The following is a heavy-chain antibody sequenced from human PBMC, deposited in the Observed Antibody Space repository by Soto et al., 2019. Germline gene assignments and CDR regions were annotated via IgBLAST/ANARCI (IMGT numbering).Heavy chain of an antibody. CDR1: GYTFTSYG. Sequence: QVQLVQSGAEVKKPGASVKVSCKASGYTFTSYGISWVRQAPGQGLEWMGWISAYNGNTNYAQKLQGRVTMTTDTSTSTAYMELRSLRSDDTAVYYCAIESPDIVVVPAAVRLYYYGMDVWCQGTTVTVSS. D-gene: IGHD2-2*01. J-gene: IGHJ6*02. CDR2: ISAYNGNT. V-gene: IGHV1-18*04. CDR3: AIESPDIVVVPAAVRLYYYGMDV.